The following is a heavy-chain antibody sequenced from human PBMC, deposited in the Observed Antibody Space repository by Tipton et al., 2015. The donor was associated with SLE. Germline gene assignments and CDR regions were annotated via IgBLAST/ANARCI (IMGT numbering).Heavy chain of an antibody. CDR3: ASPGIAVAFDYSNWDDY. V-gene: IGHV4-39*07. J-gene: IGHJ4*02. D-gene: IGHD6-19*01. Sequence: TLSLTCTVSGGSISSSSYYWAWIRQPPGKGLEWIGSIYYSGSTYYNPSLKSRVTISGDTSKNQFSLKLSAVTAADTAVYYCASPGIAVAFDYSNWDDYWGQGTLVTVSS. CDR1: GGSISSSSYY. CDR2: IYYSGST.